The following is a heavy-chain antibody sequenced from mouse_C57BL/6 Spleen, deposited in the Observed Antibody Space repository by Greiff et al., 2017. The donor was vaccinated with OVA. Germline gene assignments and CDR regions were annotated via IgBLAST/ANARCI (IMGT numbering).Heavy chain of an antibody. J-gene: IGHJ2*01. CDR1: GYTFTSYW. CDR2: IDPSDSYT. Sequence: QVQLQQSGAELVMPGASVKLSCKASGYTFTSYWMHWVKQRPGQGLEWIGEIDPSDSYTNYNQKFKGKSTLTVDKSSSTAYMQLSSLTSEDSAVYYCARFAVSSYYFDYWGQGTTLTVSS. D-gene: IGHD1-1*01. CDR3: ARFAVSSYYFDY. V-gene: IGHV1-69*01.